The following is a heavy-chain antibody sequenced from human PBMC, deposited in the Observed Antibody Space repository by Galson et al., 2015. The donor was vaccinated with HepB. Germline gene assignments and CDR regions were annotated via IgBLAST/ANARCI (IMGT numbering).Heavy chain of an antibody. CDR1: GFTFDDYA. D-gene: IGHD3-10*01. CDR2: ISWNSGRI. Sequence: SLRLSCAASGFTFDDYAMHWVRQAPGKGLEWVSGISWNSGRIEYADSVKGRFTISRDNAKNSLFLQMNNLRAEDTALYYCAKDSTYDSGIAFDCWGQGTLVTVSS. V-gene: IGHV3-9*01. CDR3: AKDSTYDSGIAFDC. J-gene: IGHJ5*01.